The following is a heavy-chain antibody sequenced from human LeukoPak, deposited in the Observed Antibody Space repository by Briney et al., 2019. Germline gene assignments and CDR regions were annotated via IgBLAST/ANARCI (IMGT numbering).Heavy chain of an antibody. V-gene: IGHV3-33*01. J-gene: IGHJ4*02. CDR3: ARAGSSVGIVATMFD. Sequence: PGRSLRLSCAASGFTFSSYGMHWVRQAPGKGLEWVAVIWYDGSNKYYADSVKGRFTISRDNSKNTLYLQMNSLRAEDTAVYYCARAGSSVGIVATMFDWGQGTLVTVSS. D-gene: IGHD5-12*01. CDR1: GFTFSSYG. CDR2: IWYDGSNK.